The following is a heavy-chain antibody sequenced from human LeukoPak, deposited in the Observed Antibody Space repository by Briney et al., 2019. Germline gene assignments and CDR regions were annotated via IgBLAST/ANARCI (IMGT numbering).Heavy chain of an antibody. J-gene: IGHJ6*04. Sequence: GSLRLSCAASGFTFSSYEMNWVRQAPGKGLEWIGYIYHSGSTNYNPSLKSRGTISVDTSKNHFSLKLSSVPAADTAVYYCARAGYSGSDFSVWGKGTTVTVSS. CDR3: ARAGYSGSDFSV. V-gene: IGHV4-59*01. CDR2: IYHSGST. D-gene: IGHD5-12*01. CDR1: GFTFSSYE.